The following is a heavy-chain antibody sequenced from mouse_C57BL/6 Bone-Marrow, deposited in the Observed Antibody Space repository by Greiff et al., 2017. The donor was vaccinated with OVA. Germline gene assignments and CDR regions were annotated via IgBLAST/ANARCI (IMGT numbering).Heavy chain of an antibody. D-gene: IGHD2-3*01. CDR3: ARPIYDGYYWYFDV. Sequence: EVQLQQSGPVLVKPGASVKMSCKASGYTFTDYYMNWVKQSHGKSLEWIGVINPYNGGTSYNQKFKGKATLTVDKSSSTAYMELNSLTSEDSAVYYCARPIYDGYYWYFDVWGTGTTVTVSS. V-gene: IGHV1-19*01. CDR1: GYTFTDYY. CDR2: INPYNGGT. J-gene: IGHJ1*03.